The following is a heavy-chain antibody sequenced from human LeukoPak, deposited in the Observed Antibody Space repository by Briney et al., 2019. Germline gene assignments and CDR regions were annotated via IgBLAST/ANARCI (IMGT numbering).Heavy chain of an antibody. CDR2: INSNSGGK. CDR1: GYTFTDYY. J-gene: IGHJ4*02. Sequence: GASVRVSCKTSGYTFTDYYIHWMRQAPGQGLEWMGWINSNSGGKSYAQKFQGRVTLTRDTPARTVFMELNRLTSDDTAVYYCARTSIAARRADFDYWGQGTVVTVSS. V-gene: IGHV1-2*02. D-gene: IGHD6-6*01. CDR3: ARTSIAARRADFDY.